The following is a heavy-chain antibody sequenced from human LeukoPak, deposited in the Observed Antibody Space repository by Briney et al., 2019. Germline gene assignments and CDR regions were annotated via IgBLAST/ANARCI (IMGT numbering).Heavy chain of an antibody. CDR2: IFGDGGT. Sequence: GGSLRLSCAASGLTVNGKYMSGVRQAPGKGLESVAVIFGDGGTYFAGSVKGRFSISRDTSKNTLSLQMNSLRAEDSAVYYCAAAQCSESGESCSHDSWGQGTLVTVSS. J-gene: IGHJ4*02. CDR3: AAAQCSESGESCSHDS. D-gene: IGHD3-16*01. V-gene: IGHV3-66*01. CDR1: GLTVNGKY.